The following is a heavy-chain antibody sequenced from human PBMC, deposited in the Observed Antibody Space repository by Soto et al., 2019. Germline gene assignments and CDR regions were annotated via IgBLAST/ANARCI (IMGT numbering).Heavy chain of an antibody. CDR3: ARSSHKESWFDP. D-gene: IGHD6-13*01. V-gene: IGHV4-4*07. CDR2: IYSSGSA. Sequence: LSLTCTVSGGSVSNFYWNWIRQPAGKGLEWIGRIYSSGSASYNPSLRSRVTMSVDTSKNQFSLKVNSVTAADTAVYYCARSSHKESWFDPWGQGTLVTVSS. J-gene: IGHJ5*02. CDR1: GGSVSNFY.